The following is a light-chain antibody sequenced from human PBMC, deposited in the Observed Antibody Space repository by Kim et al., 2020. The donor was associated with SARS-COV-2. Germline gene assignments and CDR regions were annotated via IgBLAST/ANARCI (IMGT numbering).Light chain of an antibody. CDR3: ATWDDSLYGRV. CDR2: SNN. Sequence: QSVLTQPPSASGTPGQRVTISCSGSRSNIGGNTVNWYQQLPGTAPKLLIYSNNQRPSGVPDRFSGSKSGTSASLAISGLQSEDEADYYCATWDDSLYGRVFGGGTQLTVL. V-gene: IGLV1-44*01. J-gene: IGLJ3*02. CDR1: RSNIGGNT.